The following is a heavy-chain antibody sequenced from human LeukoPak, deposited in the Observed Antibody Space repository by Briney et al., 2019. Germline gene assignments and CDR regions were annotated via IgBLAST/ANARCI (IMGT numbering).Heavy chain of an antibody. CDR1: GFTFSSYA. D-gene: IGHD3-10*01. J-gene: IGHJ4*02. V-gene: IGHV3-23*01. CDR3: AKDGVAPGSGGDYFDY. Sequence: GSLRLSCAASGFTFSSYAMTWVRQAPGKGLEWVSTFTSSGGTTYYAASVKGRFTISRDNSKNTLYLQMNSLRAEDTAVYYCAKDGVAPGSGGDYFDYWGQGTLVTVSS. CDR2: FTSSGGTT.